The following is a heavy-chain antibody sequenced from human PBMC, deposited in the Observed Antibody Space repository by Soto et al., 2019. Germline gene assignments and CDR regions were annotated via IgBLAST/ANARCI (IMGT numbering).Heavy chain of an antibody. Sequence: PSETLSLTCTVSGGSISSGDYYWSWIRQPPGKGLEWIGYIYYSGSTYYNPSLKSRVTISVDTSKNQFSLKLSSVTAADTAVYYCARTPPLGYFEYWGQGTLVTVSS. CDR2: IYYSGST. CDR3: ARTPPLGYFEY. J-gene: IGHJ4*02. CDR1: GGSISSGDYY. V-gene: IGHV4-30-4*01.